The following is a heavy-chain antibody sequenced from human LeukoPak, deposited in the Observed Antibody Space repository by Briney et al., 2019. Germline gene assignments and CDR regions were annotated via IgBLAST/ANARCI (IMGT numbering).Heavy chain of an antibody. CDR1: GFTFSSYS. CDR2: ISSSSSTI. Sequence: PGGSLRLSCAASGFTFSSYSMNWVRQAPGKGLEWVSYISSSSSTIYYADSVKGRFTISRDNAKNSLYLQMNSLRAEDTAVYYCARESGYYYYYMDVWGKGTTVTISS. V-gene: IGHV3-48*01. J-gene: IGHJ6*03. CDR3: ARESGYYYYYMDV.